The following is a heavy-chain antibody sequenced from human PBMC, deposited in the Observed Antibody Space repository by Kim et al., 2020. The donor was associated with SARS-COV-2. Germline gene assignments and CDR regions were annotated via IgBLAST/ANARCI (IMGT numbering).Heavy chain of an antibody. J-gene: IGHJ6*02. D-gene: IGHD4-17*01. V-gene: IGHV3-11*06. Sequence: VKGRFTISRDNAKNSLYLQMNSLRAEDTAVYYCARGDYGRSGPNYYGMDVWGQGTTVTVSS. CDR3: ARGDYGRSGPNYYGMDV.